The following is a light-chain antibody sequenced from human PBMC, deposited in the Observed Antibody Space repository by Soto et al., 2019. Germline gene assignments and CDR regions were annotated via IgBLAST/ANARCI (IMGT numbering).Light chain of an antibody. Sequence: DLVLTPSPDSLSVSLGERATINCKSSQSLLYSSNNKDYLAWYQQIPGQPPKLLIYWASTRESGVPDRFSGSGSGTDFTLTISALQAEDVAIYYCQQYYNTPLSFGGGTKVDIK. CDR3: QQYYNTPLS. CDR1: QSLLYSSNNKDY. J-gene: IGKJ4*01. CDR2: WAS. V-gene: IGKV4-1*01.